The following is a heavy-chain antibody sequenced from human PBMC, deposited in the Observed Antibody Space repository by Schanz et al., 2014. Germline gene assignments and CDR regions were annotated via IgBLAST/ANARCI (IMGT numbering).Heavy chain of an antibody. CDR3: AKGLYYDNTGGGFDY. V-gene: IGHV3-23*01. CDR1: GFTFTTHS. D-gene: IGHD3-16*01. CDR2: ISGSGGST. J-gene: IGHJ4*02. Sequence: DVQLLESGGGLVQPGGSLRLSCAASGFTFTTHSMTWVRQAPGKGLEWVSGISGSGGSTYYADSVKGRFTISRDNSKTTLSLQMNSLRAEDTAVYYCAKGLYYDNTGGGFDYWGQGTLVTGSS.